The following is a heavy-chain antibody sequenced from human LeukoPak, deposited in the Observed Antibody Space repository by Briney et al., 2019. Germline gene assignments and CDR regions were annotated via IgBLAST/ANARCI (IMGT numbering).Heavy chain of an antibody. CDR3: ARDTTLAAAADY. D-gene: IGHD6-13*01. CDR2: IYYSGST. J-gene: IGHJ4*02. V-gene: IGHV4-61*05. CDR1: GGSISSSSYY. Sequence: SETLSLTCTVSGGSISSSSYYWGWIRQPPGKGLEWIGYIYYSGSTNYNPSLKSRVTISVDTSKNQFSLKLSPVTAADTAVYYCARDTTLAAAADYWGQGTLVTVSS.